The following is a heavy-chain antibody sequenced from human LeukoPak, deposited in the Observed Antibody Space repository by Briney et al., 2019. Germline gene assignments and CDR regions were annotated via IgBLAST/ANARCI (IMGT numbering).Heavy chain of an antibody. CDR1: GFTCSSYA. J-gene: IGHJ4*02. CDR2: ISGSGGST. V-gene: IGHV3-23*01. CDR3: SRSPPLYDSSGYYSYYFDY. D-gene: IGHD3-22*01. Sequence: GGSLRLSCAASGFTCSSYAMSWVRQAPGKGLEWVSAISGSGGSTYYADSVKGRFTISRDNSKNTLYLQMNSLRAEDTAVYYCSRSPPLYDSSGYYSYYFDYWGQGTLVTVSS.